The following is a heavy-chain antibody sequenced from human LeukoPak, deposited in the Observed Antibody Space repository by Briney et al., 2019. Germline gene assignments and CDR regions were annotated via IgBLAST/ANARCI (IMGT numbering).Heavy chain of an antibody. Sequence: GGSLRLSCAASGFSFSSYWMSWVRQAPGKGLEWVANIRQDGSEKYYVDSVKGRFTISRDNAKNSLSLQMDSLRAEDTAVYYCARDHSSSWYTHDYWGQGTLVTVSS. V-gene: IGHV3-7*01. J-gene: IGHJ4*02. D-gene: IGHD6-13*01. CDR2: IRQDGSEK. CDR3: ARDHSSSWYTHDY. CDR1: GFSFSSYW.